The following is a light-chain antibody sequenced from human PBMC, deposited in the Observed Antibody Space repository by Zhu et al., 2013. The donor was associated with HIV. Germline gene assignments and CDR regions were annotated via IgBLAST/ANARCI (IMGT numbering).Light chain of an antibody. CDR2: GAS. Sequence: EIVLTQSPATLSLSPGERATLSCRASQSVGNNFLAWYQQKPGQAPRLLIYGASSRATGIPDRFSGSGSGTDFTLTISRLEPEDFATYYCQQCSNWPPVTFGGGTKVEIK. CDR1: QSVGNNF. V-gene: IGKV3D-20*02. CDR3: QQCSNWPPVT. J-gene: IGKJ4*01.